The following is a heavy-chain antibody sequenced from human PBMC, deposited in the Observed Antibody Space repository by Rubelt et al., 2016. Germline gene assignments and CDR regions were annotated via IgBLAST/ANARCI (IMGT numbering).Heavy chain of an antibody. V-gene: IGHV3-9*01. D-gene: IGHD6-13*01. CDR2: ISWNSGSI. Sequence: QAPGKGLEWVSGISWNSGSIGYADSVKGRFTISRDNAKNSLYLQMNSLRAEDTAVYYCARDSIAAAGRLGYWGQGTLVTVSS. CDR3: ARDSIAAAGRLGY. J-gene: IGHJ4*02.